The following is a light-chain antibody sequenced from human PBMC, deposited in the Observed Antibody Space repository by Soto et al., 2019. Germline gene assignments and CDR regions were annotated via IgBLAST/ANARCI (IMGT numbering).Light chain of an antibody. V-gene: IGKV3-11*01. CDR3: HQRQSWPRT. Sequence: EMVLTQSPATLSSYPGDRVTLSCRASQCINTRLAWYQHRPGQAPRLLIYQTSIRAAGIPARFSASGSGTDFTLTISDVQPEDFALYYCHQRQSWPRTFGQGTKVDI. J-gene: IGKJ3*01. CDR1: QCINTR. CDR2: QTS.